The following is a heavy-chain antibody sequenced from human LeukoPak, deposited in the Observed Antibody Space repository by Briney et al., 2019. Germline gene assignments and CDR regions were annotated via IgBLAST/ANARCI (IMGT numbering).Heavy chain of an antibody. J-gene: IGHJ4*02. CDR3: AKYRGFGDSYDS. CDR1: GFTFSSYA. D-gene: IGHD3-10*01. Sequence: GGSLRLFCAASGFTFSSYAMSWVRQAPGKGLEWVSAISGSGGSTYYADSVKGRFTISRDNSKNTLYLQMNSLRAEDTAIYYCAKYRGFGDSYDSWGQGTLVTVSS. CDR2: ISGSGGST. V-gene: IGHV3-23*01.